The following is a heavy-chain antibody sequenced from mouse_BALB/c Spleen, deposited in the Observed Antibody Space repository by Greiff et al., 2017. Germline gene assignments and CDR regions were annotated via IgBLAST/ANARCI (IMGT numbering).Heavy chain of an antibody. CDR1: GFTIKDTY. V-gene: IGHV14-3*02. CDR3: ASWGYGSSYIAY. CDR2: IDPANGNT. D-gene: IGHD1-1*01. J-gene: IGHJ3*01. Sequence: VHVKQSGAELVKPGASVKLSCTASGFTIKDTYMHWVKQRPEQGLEWIGRIDPANGNTKYDPKFQGKATITADTSSNTAYLQLSSLTSEDTAVYYCASWGYGSSYIAYWGQGTLVTVSA.